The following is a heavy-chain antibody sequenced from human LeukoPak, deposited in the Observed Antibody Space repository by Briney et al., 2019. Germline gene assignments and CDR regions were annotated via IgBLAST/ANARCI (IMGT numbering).Heavy chain of an antibody. CDR3: TGNYYGSGSYAGFDY. CDR1: GFTFSNAW. Sequence: PGGSLRLSCAASGFTFSNAWMSWVRQAPGKGLEWVGRIKSKTDGGTTDYAAPVKGRFTISRDDSKNTAYLQMDSLKTEDTAVYYCTGNYYGSGSYAGFDYWGQGTLVTVSS. CDR2: IKSKTDGGTT. D-gene: IGHD3-10*01. J-gene: IGHJ4*02. V-gene: IGHV3-15*01.